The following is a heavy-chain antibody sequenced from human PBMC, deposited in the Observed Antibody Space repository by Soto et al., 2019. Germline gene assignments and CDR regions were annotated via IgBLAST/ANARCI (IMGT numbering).Heavy chain of an antibody. Sequence: GGSLRLSCTASGFTFGDYAMSWVRQAPGKGLEWVGFIRSKAYGGTTEYAASVKGRFTISRDDSKSIAYLQMNSLKTEDTAVYYCTRRIAVAVLDYWGQGTLVTVSS. J-gene: IGHJ4*02. V-gene: IGHV3-49*04. CDR3: TRRIAVAVLDY. CDR2: IRSKAYGGTT. D-gene: IGHD6-19*01. CDR1: GFTFGDYA.